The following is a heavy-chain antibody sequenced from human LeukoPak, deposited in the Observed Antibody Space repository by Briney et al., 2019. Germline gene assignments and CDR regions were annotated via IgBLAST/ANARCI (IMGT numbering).Heavy chain of an antibody. J-gene: IGHJ4*02. CDR1: GYTFTSYG. Sequence: ASVKVSCKASGYTFTSYGINWVRQATGQGLEWMGWMNPNSGNTGYAQKFQGRVTMTRNTSISTAYMELSSLRSEDTAVYYCARGQRDFYDFWSGYYTGAVTFDYWGQGTLVTVSS. D-gene: IGHD3-3*01. CDR3: ARGQRDFYDFWSGYYTGAVTFDY. V-gene: IGHV1-8*02. CDR2: MNPNSGNT.